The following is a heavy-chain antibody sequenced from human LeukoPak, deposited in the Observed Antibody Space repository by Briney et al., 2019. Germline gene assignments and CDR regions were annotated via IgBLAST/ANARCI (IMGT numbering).Heavy chain of an antibody. V-gene: IGHV1-46*01. CDR3: ARDIYYYDSSGYYDAFDI. CDR2: INPSGGST. D-gene: IGHD3-22*01. J-gene: IGHJ3*02. CDR1: GYTFTSYY. Sequence: ASVKVSCKASGYTFTSYYMHWVRQAPGQGLEWMGIINPSGGSTSYAQKFQGRVTMTRDTSTSTVYMELSSLRSEDTAVYYCARDIYYYDSSGYYDAFDIWGQGTMVTVSS.